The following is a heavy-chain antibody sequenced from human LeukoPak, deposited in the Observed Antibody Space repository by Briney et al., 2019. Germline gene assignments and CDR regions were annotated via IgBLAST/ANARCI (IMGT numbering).Heavy chain of an antibody. Sequence: GGSLRLSCAASGFTFSSYWMHWVRQAPGKGLVWVSRINSDGSSTSYADSVKGRFTISRDNAKNTLYLQMNSLRAEDTAVYYWAREFTVTTGFDYWGQGTLVTVSS. CDR1: GFTFSSYW. J-gene: IGHJ4*02. CDR2: INSDGSST. V-gene: IGHV3-74*01. D-gene: IGHD4-11*01. CDR3: AREFTVTTGFDY.